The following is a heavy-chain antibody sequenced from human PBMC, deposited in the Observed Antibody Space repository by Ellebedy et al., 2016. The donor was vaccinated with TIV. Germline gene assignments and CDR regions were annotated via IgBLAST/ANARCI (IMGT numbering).Heavy chain of an antibody. D-gene: IGHD3-9*01. Sequence: ASVKVSXKGSAYSFTSYWIGWVRQMPGKGLEWMGSIYPGDSDTRYSPSLQGQVTISADKSISTAYLQLSSLKASDTAMYYCATGLTGEARAGWGQGTLVTVSS. CDR2: IYPGDSDT. CDR1: AYSFTSYW. J-gene: IGHJ4*02. V-gene: IGHV5-51*01. CDR3: ATGLTGEARAG.